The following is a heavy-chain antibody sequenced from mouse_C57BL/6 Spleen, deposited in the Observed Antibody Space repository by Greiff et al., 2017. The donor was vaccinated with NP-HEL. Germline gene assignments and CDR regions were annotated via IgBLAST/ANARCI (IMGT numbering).Heavy chain of an antibody. D-gene: IGHD2-4*01. Sequence: QVQLQQPGAELVKPGASVKLSCKASGYTFTSYWMHWVKQRPGQGLEWIGMIHPNSGSTNYNEKFKSKATLTVDKSSSTAYMQLSSLTSEDSAVYYCARRDDYDPYYFDYWGQGTTLTVSS. CDR3: ARRDDYDPYYFDY. CDR2: IHPNSGST. V-gene: IGHV1-64*01. J-gene: IGHJ2*01. CDR1: GYTFTSYW.